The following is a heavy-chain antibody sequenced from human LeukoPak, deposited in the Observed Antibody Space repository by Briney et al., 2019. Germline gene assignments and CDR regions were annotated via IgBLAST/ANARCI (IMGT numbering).Heavy chain of an antibody. J-gene: IGHJ4*02. Sequence: SETLSLTCSVSGGSISSEWWAWIRQPPGKGPEWIAYVHYSGSTSYNPSLKSRVTISIDTSKNQFSLKLSSVTAADTALYYCAGYGSESYYKAFDYWGQGTLVTVSS. CDR1: GGSISSEW. V-gene: IGHV4-59*01. CDR2: VHYSGST. CDR3: AGYGSESYYKAFDY. D-gene: IGHD3-10*01.